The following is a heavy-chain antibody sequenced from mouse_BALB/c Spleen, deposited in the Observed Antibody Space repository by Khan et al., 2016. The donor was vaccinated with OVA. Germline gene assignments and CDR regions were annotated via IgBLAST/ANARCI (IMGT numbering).Heavy chain of an antibody. J-gene: IGHJ2*01. CDR1: GYSFTGYF. V-gene: IGHV1-20*02. CDR2: INPHIGET. CDR3: TRIYRSDFDY. Sequence: VQLQQSGPELVRPGASVKISCKASGYSFTGYFMNWVMQSHGKSLEWIGRINPHIGETFYNPRFKDKATLTVDESSSSAHMELRSLESEDAAVYYCTRIYRSDFDYWGQGTTLTVSS. D-gene: IGHD1-1*01.